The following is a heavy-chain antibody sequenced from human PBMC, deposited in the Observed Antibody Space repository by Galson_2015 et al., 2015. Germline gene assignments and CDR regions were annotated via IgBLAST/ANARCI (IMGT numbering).Heavy chain of an antibody. CDR3: AGETSRLLDV. Sequence: SVKVSCKASGGTFSSYAISWVRQAPGQGLEWMGGVIPIFGTANYAQKFQGRVTITADESTSTAYMELSSLRSEDTAVYYCAGETSRLLDVWGQGTTVTVSS. CDR2: VIPIFGTA. J-gene: IGHJ6*02. D-gene: IGHD1-7*01. CDR1: GGTFSSYA. V-gene: IGHV1-69*13.